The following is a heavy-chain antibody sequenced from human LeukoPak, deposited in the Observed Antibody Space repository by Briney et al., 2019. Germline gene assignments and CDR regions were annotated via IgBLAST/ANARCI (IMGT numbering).Heavy chain of an antibody. CDR1: GFTFSSYA. Sequence: PGGSLRLSCAAFGFTFSSYAMHWVRQAPGKGLEWVGVISYDGSNKYYADSVKGLFTISRDNANNTLYLQMNSLRAEDTAVYYCARVTAPEGYGDYLVDAFDIWGQGTMVTVSS. CDR3: ARVTAPEGYGDYLVDAFDI. CDR2: ISYDGSNK. V-gene: IGHV3-30-3*01. J-gene: IGHJ3*02. D-gene: IGHD4-17*01.